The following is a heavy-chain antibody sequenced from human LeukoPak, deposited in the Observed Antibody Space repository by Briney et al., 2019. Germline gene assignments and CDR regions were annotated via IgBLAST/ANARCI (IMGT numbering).Heavy chain of an antibody. CDR2: INHSGST. CDR1: GGSFSGYY. V-gene: IGHV4-34*01. D-gene: IGHD3-10*01. J-gene: IGHJ3*02. Sequence: SETLSLTCAVYGGSFSGYYWSWIRQPPGKGLEWFGEINHSGSTNYNPSLKSRVTISVDTSKNQFSLKLSSVTAADTAVYYCARVQARLLGSGRRAFDIWGQGTMVTVSS. CDR3: ARVQARLLGSGRRAFDI.